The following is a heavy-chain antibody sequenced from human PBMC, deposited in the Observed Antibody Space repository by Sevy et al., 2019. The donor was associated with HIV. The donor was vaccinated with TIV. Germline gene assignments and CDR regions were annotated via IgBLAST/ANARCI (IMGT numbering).Heavy chain of an antibody. J-gene: IGHJ4*02. CDR3: ERGPPLAAAGTQTFDY. Sequence: SETLSLTCAVYGGSFSGYYWSWIRQPPGKGLEWIGEINHSGSTNYNPSLKSRVTISVDTSKNQFSLKLSSVTAADTAVYYCERGPPLAAAGTQTFDYWGQGTLVTVSS. D-gene: IGHD6-13*01. CDR2: INHSGST. V-gene: IGHV4-34*01. CDR1: GGSFSGYY.